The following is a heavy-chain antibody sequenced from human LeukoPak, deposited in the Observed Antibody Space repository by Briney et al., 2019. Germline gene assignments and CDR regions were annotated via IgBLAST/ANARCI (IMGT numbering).Heavy chain of an antibody. J-gene: IGHJ4*02. CDR2: INPNSGGT. Sequence: ASVKVSCKASGYTFTGYYMHWVRRAPGQGLEWMGWINPNSGGTNYAQKFQGRVTMTRDTSISTAYMELSRLRSEDTAVYYCASTRWNYGYFDYWGQGTLVTVSS. CDR3: ASTRWNYGYFDY. D-gene: IGHD1-7*01. V-gene: IGHV1-2*02. CDR1: GYTFTGYY.